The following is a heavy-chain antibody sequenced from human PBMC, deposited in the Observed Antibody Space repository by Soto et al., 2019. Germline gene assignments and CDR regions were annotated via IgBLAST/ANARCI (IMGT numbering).Heavy chain of an antibody. CDR3: AREVGLDCSGGSCYSEPFDY. CDR1: GYTFTSYG. D-gene: IGHD2-15*01. V-gene: IGHV1-18*01. J-gene: IGHJ4*02. Sequence: ASVKVSCKASGYTFTSYGISWVRQAPGQGLEWMGWISAYNGNTNYAQKLQGRVTMTTDTSTSTAYMELRSLRSDDTAVYYCAREVGLDCSGGSCYSEPFDYWVQGTLVTVSS. CDR2: ISAYNGNT.